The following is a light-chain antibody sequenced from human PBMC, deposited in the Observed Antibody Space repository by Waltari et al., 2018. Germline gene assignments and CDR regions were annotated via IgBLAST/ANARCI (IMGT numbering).Light chain of an antibody. Sequence: DFQMTQSPSSLSASVGDRHIITCRASQTISNYLNWDKQKPGKAPKVLISAASTLQSGVPSRFSGSRSGTDFTLIHTSLQPEDFATYYCQQGYSVPYTFGQGTKLEIK. CDR2: AAS. V-gene: IGKV1-39*01. J-gene: IGKJ2*01. CDR3: QQGYSVPYT. CDR1: QTISNY.